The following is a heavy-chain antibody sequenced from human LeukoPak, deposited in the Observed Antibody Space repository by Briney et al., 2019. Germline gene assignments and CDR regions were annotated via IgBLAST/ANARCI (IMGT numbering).Heavy chain of an antibody. V-gene: IGHV1-18*01. J-gene: IGHJ1*01. CDR1: GYTFTSYG. CDR3: ARGSYNYFDSGGAEYFQH. Sequence: GASVKVSCKASGYTFTSYGINWVRQAPGQGLEWMGWISAYNGNTNYAQKLQGRVTMTTDTSTSTAYMELRSLRSDDTAVYYCARGSYNYFDSGGAEYFQHWGQGTLVTVSS. CDR2: ISAYNGNT. D-gene: IGHD3-22*01.